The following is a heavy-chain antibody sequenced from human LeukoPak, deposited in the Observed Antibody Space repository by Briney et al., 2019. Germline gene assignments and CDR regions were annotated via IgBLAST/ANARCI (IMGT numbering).Heavy chain of an antibody. CDR2: MNPNSGNT. Sequence: GASVKVSCKASGYTFTSYGISWVRQATGQGLEWMGWMNPNSGNTGYAQKFQGRVTITRNTSISTAYMELSSLRSEDTAVYYCARSSSSSPHYYYYYYMDVWGKGTTVTVSS. V-gene: IGHV1-8*03. CDR1: GYTFTSYG. D-gene: IGHD6-13*01. CDR3: ARSSSSSPHYYYYYYMDV. J-gene: IGHJ6*03.